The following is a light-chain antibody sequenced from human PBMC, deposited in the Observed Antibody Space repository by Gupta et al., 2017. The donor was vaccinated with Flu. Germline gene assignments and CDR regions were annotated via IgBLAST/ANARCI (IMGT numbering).Light chain of an antibody. J-gene: IGKJ2*01. CDR3: QQVCGSPT. Sequence: IVLTQSPGTLSLSPGERATLSCRASQSLNSIFLAWYQHKPGQAPRLIIYDASSSDTGITDRFSGVGYVTDFTHTSDRRETEDCEGYCGQQVCGSPTFGQGTXLEMK. V-gene: IGKV3-20*01. CDR2: DAS. CDR1: QSLNSIF.